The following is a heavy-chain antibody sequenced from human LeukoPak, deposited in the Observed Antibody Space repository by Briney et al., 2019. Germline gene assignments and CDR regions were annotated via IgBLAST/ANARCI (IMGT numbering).Heavy chain of an antibody. J-gene: IGHJ4*02. V-gene: IGHV3-23*01. Sequence: GASLRLSCAASGFTFSNYAMSWVRQAPGKGLEWVSAITGSGGGTYYADSVKGRFTISRENSKNTLYLQVNSLRAEDTAVYYCVKWGDYDVLTGYYDPDYWGQGSLVTVSS. CDR1: GFTFSNYA. D-gene: IGHD3-9*01. CDR3: VKWGDYDVLTGYYDPDY. CDR2: ITGSGGGT.